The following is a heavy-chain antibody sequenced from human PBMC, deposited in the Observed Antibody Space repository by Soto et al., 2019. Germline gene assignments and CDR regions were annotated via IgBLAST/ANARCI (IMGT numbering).Heavy chain of an antibody. D-gene: IGHD2-15*01. CDR1: GFTFSSYS. V-gene: IGHV3-21*01. Sequence: PGGSLRLSCAASGFTFSSYSMNWVRQAPGKGLEWVSSISSSSSYIYYADSVKGRSTISRDNAKNSLYLQMNSLRAEDTAVYYCASCMGGSCYSDYYYYYMDVWGKGTTVTVSS. J-gene: IGHJ6*03. CDR3: ASCMGGSCYSDYYYYYMDV. CDR2: ISSSSSYI.